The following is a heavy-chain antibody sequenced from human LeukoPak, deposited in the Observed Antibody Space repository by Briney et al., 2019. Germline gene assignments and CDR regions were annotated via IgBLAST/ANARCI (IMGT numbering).Heavy chain of an antibody. Sequence: PSETLSLTCTVSGGSISSSSYYWGWIRQPPWKGLEWIGSIYYSGSTYYNPSLKSRVTISVDTSKNQFSLKLSSVTAADTAVYYCASGYGNYWGQGTLVTVSS. CDR3: ASGYGNY. J-gene: IGHJ4*02. V-gene: IGHV4-39*07. CDR2: IYYSGST. D-gene: IGHD5-18*01. CDR1: GGSISSSSYY.